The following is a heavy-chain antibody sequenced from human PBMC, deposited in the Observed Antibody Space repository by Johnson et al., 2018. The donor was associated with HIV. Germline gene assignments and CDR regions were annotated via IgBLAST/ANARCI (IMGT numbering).Heavy chain of an antibody. CDR3: ARLKWELLDNDAFDI. Sequence: VQLVESGGGVVQPGRSLRLSCAASGFPFHTYWMSWVRQGPGKGLEWVASIKQDGSETSYVDSVKGRVIISRDNAKNSLFLQMNSLRAEDTALYYCARLKWELLDNDAFDIWGQGTMVTVSS. J-gene: IGHJ3*02. CDR1: GFPFHTYW. V-gene: IGHV3-7*03. CDR2: IKQDGSET. D-gene: IGHD1-26*01.